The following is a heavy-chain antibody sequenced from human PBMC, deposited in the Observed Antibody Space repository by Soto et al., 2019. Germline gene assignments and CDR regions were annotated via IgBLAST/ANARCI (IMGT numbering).Heavy chain of an antibody. CDR3: ASAPTSIVVVPAAIPWFDP. D-gene: IGHD2-2*01. CDR1: GGTFSSYA. CDR2: IIPIFGTA. J-gene: IGHJ5*02. V-gene: IGHV1-69*13. Sequence: SVKVSCKASGGTFSSYAISWVLQAPGQGLEWMGGIIPIFGTANYAQKFQGRVTITADESTSTAYMELSSLRSEDTAVYYCASAPTSIVVVPAAIPWFDPWGQGTLVTVSS.